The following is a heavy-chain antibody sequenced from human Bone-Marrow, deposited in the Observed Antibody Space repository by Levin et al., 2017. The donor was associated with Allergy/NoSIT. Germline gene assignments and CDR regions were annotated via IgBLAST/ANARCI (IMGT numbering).Heavy chain of an antibody. Sequence: SVKVSCKASRGTFSSYAISWVRQAPGQGLEWMGGIIPIFGTANYAQKFQGRVTITADESTSTAYMELSSLRSEDTAVYYCARANCSGGSCYSGVGAFDIWGQGTMVTVSS. CDR2: IIPIFGTA. CDR1: RGTFSSYA. D-gene: IGHD2-15*01. V-gene: IGHV1-69*13. CDR3: ARANCSGGSCYSGVGAFDI. J-gene: IGHJ3*02.